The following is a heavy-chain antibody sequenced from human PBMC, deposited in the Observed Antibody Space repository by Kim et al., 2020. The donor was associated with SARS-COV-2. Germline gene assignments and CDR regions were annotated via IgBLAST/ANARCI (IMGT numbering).Heavy chain of an antibody. Sequence: TDYTDHVKGRFTISRDDSKNTMYLQMNSLKTDDTAVYYCTTDLHVDYFDYWGQGTLVTVSS. CDR2: T. J-gene: IGHJ4*02. V-gene: IGHV3-15*01. CDR3: TTDLHVDYFDY.